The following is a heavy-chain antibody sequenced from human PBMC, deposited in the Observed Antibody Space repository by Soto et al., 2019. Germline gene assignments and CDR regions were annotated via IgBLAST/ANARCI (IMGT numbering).Heavy chain of an antibody. J-gene: IGHJ4*02. Sequence: SVKVSCKASGFTFTSSAVQWVRQARGQRLEWIGWIVVGSGNTNYAQKFQERVTITSDMSTSTAYMELSSLRSEDTAVYYCAADSGGYSYGYWGQGTLVTVSS. CDR1: GFTFTSSA. D-gene: IGHD5-18*01. V-gene: IGHV1-58*01. CDR2: IVVGSGNT. CDR3: AADSGGYSYGY.